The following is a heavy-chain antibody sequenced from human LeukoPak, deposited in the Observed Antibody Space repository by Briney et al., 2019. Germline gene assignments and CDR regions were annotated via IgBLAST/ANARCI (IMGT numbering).Heavy chain of an antibody. CDR1: GFTFSSYA. CDR3: AKDGDIVVVPAAINPF. V-gene: IGHV3-23*01. CDR2: ISGSGGRT. D-gene: IGHD2-2*02. Sequence: GGSLRLSCAASGFTFSSYAMSWVRQAPGKGLEWVSAISGSGGRTYYADSVKGRFTISRDNSKNTLYLQMNSLRAEDTAVYYCAKDGDIVVVPAAINPFWGQGTMVTVSS. J-gene: IGHJ3*01.